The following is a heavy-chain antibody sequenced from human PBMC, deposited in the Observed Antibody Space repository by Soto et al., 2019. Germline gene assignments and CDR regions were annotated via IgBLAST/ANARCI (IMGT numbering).Heavy chain of an antibody. Sequence: EAQLLESGGGFVQPGGSLRLSCAASGFTFSSYAMSWVRQAPGKGLAWVSAISGSGASVYYADSGKGRFTISRDNSKNTLYLQMYSLRAEDTAVYYCAKDRYSGYDSGYWGQGTLVTVSS. CDR1: GFTFSSYA. D-gene: IGHD5-12*01. CDR3: AKDRYSGYDSGY. CDR2: ISGSGASV. V-gene: IGHV3-23*01. J-gene: IGHJ4*02.